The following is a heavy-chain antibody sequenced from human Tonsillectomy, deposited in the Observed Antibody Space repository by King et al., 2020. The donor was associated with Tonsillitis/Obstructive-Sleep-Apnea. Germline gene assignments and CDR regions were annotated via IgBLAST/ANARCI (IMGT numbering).Heavy chain of an antibody. J-gene: IGHJ4*02. V-gene: IGHV3-23*04. CDR2: ISGSGGGT. CDR3: AKDLGYCSSTSCYTKFDY. D-gene: IGHD2-2*02. CDR1: GFTFSSYA. Sequence: VQLVESGGGLVQPGGSLRLSCAASGFTFSSYAMSWVRQAPGKGLEWVSGISGSGGGTYYVDSVKGRFTISRDNSKNTLYLQMNSLRAEDTAVYYCAKDLGYCSSTSCYTKFDYWGQGTLVTVSS.